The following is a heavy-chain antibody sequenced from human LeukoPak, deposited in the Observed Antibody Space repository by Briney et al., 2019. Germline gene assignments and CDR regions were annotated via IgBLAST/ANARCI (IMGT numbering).Heavy chain of an antibody. CDR3: ARHGGSYTFDY. Sequence: SGTLSLTCTVSGGSISGYYWSWIRQPPGKGLEWIGFISYSGVTNYNPSLKSRVTISVDTSKNQFSLKLNSVTAADTAVYYCARHGGSYTFDYWGQGTLVTASS. V-gene: IGHV4-59*08. CDR1: GGSISGYY. CDR2: ISYSGVT. D-gene: IGHD1-26*01. J-gene: IGHJ4*02.